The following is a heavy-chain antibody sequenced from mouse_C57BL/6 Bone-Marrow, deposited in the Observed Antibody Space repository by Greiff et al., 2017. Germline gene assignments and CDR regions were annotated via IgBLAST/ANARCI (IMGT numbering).Heavy chain of an antibody. CDR2: ISDGGSYT. Sequence: EVKLMESGGGLVKPGGSLKLSCAASGFTFSSYAMSWVRQTPEKRLEWVATISDGGSYTYYPDNVKGRFTISRDNAKNNLYLQMSHLKSEDTAMYYCARDRDGYLYYYAMDYWGQGTSGTVAS. J-gene: IGHJ4*01. V-gene: IGHV5-4*03. CDR1: GFTFSSYA. D-gene: IGHD2-3*01. CDR3: ARDRDGYLYYYAMDY.